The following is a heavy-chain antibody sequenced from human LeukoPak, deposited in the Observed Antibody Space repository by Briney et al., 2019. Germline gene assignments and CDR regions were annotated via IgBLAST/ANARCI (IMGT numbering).Heavy chain of an antibody. J-gene: IGHJ6*03. D-gene: IGHD3-10*01. CDR2: IYTTGST. V-gene: IGHV4-61*02. Sequence: SETLSLTCTVSGGSVSSGNYYWSWIRQPAGKGLEWIGRIYTTGSTNYNPSLKSRVTMSVDTSKNQFSLKLNSVTAADTAVYYCARELRSFGYYYYYMDVWGKGTTVTISS. CDR1: GGSVSSGNYY. CDR3: ARELRSFGYYYYYMDV.